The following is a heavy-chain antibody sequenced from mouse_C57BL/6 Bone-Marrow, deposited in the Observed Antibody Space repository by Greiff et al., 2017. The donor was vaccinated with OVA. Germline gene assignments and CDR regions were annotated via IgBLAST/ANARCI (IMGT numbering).Heavy chain of an antibody. Sequence: VQLQQSGAELVRPGTSVKVSCKASGYAFTNYLIEWVKQRPGQGLEWIGVINPGSGGTNYNEKFKGKATLTADKSSSTAYMQLSSLTSEDSAVYFCARRGHYYGSSGYAMDYWGQGTSVTVSS. CDR1: GYAFTNYL. D-gene: IGHD1-1*01. V-gene: IGHV1-54*01. CDR2: INPGSGGT. J-gene: IGHJ4*01. CDR3: ARRGHYYGSSGYAMDY.